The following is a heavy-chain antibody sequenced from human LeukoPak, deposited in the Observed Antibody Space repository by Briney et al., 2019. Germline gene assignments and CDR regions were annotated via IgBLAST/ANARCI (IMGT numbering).Heavy chain of an antibody. CDR3: ARALPGRWYDY. V-gene: IGHV4-34*01. Sequence: PSETLSLTCAVYGGSFSGYYWSWIRQPPGKGLEWIGEINHSGSTNYNPSLKSRVTISVDTSKNQFSLKLSSVTAADTAVYYCARALPGRWYDYWGQGTLVTVSS. CDR2: INHSGST. D-gene: IGHD4-23*01. J-gene: IGHJ4*02. CDR1: GGSFSGYY.